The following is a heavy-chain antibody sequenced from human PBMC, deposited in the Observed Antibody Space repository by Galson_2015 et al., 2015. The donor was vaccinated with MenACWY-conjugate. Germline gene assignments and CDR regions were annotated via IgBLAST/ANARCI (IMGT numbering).Heavy chain of an antibody. CDR1: GGFISGNDYY. CDR3: ARGPGYTTSWLLYWCFDP. D-gene: IGHD6-13*01. CDR2: IYYNGGT. J-gene: IGHJ5*02. Sequence: ETLSLTCTVSGGFISGNDYYWGWIRQPPGKGLEWIGSIYYNGGTYYNPSLKRRVTVSVDTSKNHFSLKLNSVTAADTAVYYCARGPGYTTSWLLYWCFDPWGQGTLVTVSS. V-gene: IGHV4-39*07.